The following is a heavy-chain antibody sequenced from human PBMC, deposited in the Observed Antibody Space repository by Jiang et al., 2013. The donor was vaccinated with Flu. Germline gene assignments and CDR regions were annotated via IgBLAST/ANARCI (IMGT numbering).Heavy chain of an antibody. Sequence: LVESGGGLVQPGRSLRLSCAASGFTFDDYAMHWVRQAPGKGLEWVSGISWNSGSIGYADSVKGRFTISRDNAKNSLYLQMNSLRAEDTAVYYCARVSHPMVHFDYWGQGTLVTVSS. CDR1: GFTFDDYA. CDR2: ISWNSGSI. CDR3: ARVSHPMVHFDY. V-gene: IGHV3-9*01. D-gene: IGHD6-13*01. J-gene: IGHJ4*02.